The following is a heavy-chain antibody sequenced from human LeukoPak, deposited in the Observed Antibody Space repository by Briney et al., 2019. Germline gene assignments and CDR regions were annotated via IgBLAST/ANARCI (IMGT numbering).Heavy chain of an antibody. CDR3: ARVTGYMIEDYFDY. D-gene: IGHD3-22*01. Sequence: SETLSLTCTVSGDSISSSSSYWGWIRQPPGKGLEWIGSIYYSGSTNYNPSLKSRVTISVDTSKNQFSLRLRSVTAADTAVYYCARVTGYMIEDYFDYWGQGTLVTVSS. CDR1: GDSISSSSSY. J-gene: IGHJ4*02. CDR2: IYYSGST. V-gene: IGHV4-39*07.